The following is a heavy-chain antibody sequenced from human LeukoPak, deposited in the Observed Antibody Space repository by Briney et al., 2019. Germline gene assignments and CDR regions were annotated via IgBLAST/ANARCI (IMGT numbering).Heavy chain of an antibody. D-gene: IGHD3-3*01. V-gene: IGHV4-39*07. Sequence: PSETLSLTCTVSGGSISSSSYYWGWIRQPPGKGLEWIGSIYYSGSTYYNPSLKSRVTISVDTSKNQFSLKLSSVTAADTAVYYCARERRFLKYYYYYYMDVWGKGTTVTVSS. J-gene: IGHJ6*03. CDR3: ARERRFLKYYYYYYMDV. CDR2: IYYSGST. CDR1: GGSISSSSYY.